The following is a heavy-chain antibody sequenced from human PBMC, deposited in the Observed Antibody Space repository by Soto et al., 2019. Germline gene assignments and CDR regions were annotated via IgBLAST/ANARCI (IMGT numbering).Heavy chain of an antibody. CDR2: ISSDGRTT. J-gene: IGHJ4*02. Sequence: EVQLVESGGGLVQPGGSLRLSCAASGFTLSGYWMHWVRQVPGKGLVWVSRISSDGRTTNYADSVGGRFTISRDNAKNTLYVQMNSLRGEDTAVYYGVRGNSGYGNFDYWGQGTLVTVSS. D-gene: IGHD5-12*01. CDR1: GFTLSGYW. V-gene: IGHV3-74*01. CDR3: VRGNSGYGNFDY.